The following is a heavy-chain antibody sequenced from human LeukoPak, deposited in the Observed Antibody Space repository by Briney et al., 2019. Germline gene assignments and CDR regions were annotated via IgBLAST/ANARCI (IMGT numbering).Heavy chain of an antibody. CDR2: ISPTGSTT. CDR1: GFSFSGHW. CDR3: ARGPNSNWSGLDF. V-gene: IGHV3-74*01. D-gene: IGHD6-6*01. Sequence: GESLRLSCTASGFSFSGHWMHWARQLPGKGLVWVSRISPTGSTTSYADSVKGRFTVSRDNAKNTLYLRVNNLRAEDTAVYYCARGPNSNWSGLDFWGQGTLLTVSS. J-gene: IGHJ4*02.